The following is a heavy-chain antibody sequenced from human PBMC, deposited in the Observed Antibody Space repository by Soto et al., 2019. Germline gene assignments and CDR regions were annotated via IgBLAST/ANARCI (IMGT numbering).Heavy chain of an antibody. D-gene: IGHD3-10*01. Sequence: PSETLSLTCAVSGYSISSGYHWAWVRQPPGKGLEWIATISHTGTTYYSLSLKSRAAISIDTSKNQFSLKLSSVTAADTAVHYCARAAGFGAYDFWGQGTLVTVSS. CDR2: ISHTGTT. CDR3: ARAAGFGAYDF. CDR1: GYSISSGYH. J-gene: IGHJ4*02. V-gene: IGHV4-38-2*01.